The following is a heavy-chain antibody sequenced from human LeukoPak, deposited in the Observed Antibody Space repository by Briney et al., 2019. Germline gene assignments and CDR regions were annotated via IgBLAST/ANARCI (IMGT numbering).Heavy chain of an antibody. V-gene: IGHV4-34*01. J-gene: IGHJ5*02. Sequence: PSETLSLTCAVYGGSFSGYYWSWIRQPPGKGLEWIGEINHSGSTNSNPSLKSRVTISVDTSKNQFSLKLSSVTAADTAVYYCARGNVTKDCSSASCHAPKNWFDPWGQGTLVTVSS. CDR1: GGSFSGYY. CDR3: ARGNVTKDCSSASCHAPKNWFDP. CDR2: INHSGST. D-gene: IGHD2-2*01.